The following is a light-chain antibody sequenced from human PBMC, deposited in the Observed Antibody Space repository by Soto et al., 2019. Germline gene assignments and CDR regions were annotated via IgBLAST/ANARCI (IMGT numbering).Light chain of an antibody. CDR3: QQSDSIPLT. CDR2: AAS. V-gene: IGKV1-39*01. Sequence: IKVDHSRSAVSACGEERISLSCRSSQSISSYLNWYQQRPGKAPKLLIYAASSLQSGVPSRFSGSGSGTEFTLTISSQQPEDFATYYCQQSDSIPLTFGGGTKVDIK. CDR1: QSISSY. J-gene: IGKJ4*02.